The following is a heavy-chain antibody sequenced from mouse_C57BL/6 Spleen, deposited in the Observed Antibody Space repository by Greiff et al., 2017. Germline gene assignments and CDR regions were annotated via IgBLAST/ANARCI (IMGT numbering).Heavy chain of an antibody. CDR1: GYSFTGYY. V-gene: IGHV1-42*01. J-gene: IGHJ2*01. CDR2: INPSTGGT. D-gene: IGHD2-3*01. Sequence: VQLQQSGPELVKPGASVKISCKASGYSFTGYYMNWVKQSPEKSLEWIGEINPSTGGTTYNQKFKAKATLTVDKSSSTAYMQLKSLTSEDSAVYYCARGRVYDGYYYFDYWGQGTTLTVSS. CDR3: ARGRVYDGYYYFDY.